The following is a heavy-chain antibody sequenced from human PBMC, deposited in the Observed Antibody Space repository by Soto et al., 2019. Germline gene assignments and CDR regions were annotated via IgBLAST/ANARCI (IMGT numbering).Heavy chain of an antibody. V-gene: IGHV1-18*01. D-gene: IGHD4-4*01. CDR1: GYTFTSYG. Sequence: GASVKVSCKASGYTFTSYGISWVRQAPGQGLEWMGWISAYNGNTNYAQKLQGRVTMTTDTSTSTAYMELRSLGSDDTAVYYCARESLYGNHDAFDIWGQGTMVTVSS. CDR3: ARESLYGNHDAFDI. J-gene: IGHJ3*02. CDR2: ISAYNGNT.